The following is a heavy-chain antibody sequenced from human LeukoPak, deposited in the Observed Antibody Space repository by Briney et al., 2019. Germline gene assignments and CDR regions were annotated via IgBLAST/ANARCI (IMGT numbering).Heavy chain of an antibody. CDR1: GGSFSGYY. CDR2: INHSGST. Sequence: SETLSLTCAVYGGSFSGYYWSWIRQPPGKGLEWIGEINHSGSTNYNPSLKSRVTISVDTSKNQFSLKLSSVTAADTAVYYCARGRVEYQLLRWDYYYGMDVWGQGTTVTVSS. CDR3: ARGRVEYQLLRWDYYYGMDV. V-gene: IGHV4-34*01. J-gene: IGHJ6*02. D-gene: IGHD2-2*01.